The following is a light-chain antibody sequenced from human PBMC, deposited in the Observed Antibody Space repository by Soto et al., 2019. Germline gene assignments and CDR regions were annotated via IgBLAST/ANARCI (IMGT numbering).Light chain of an antibody. Sequence: EIVLTQSPGTLSLSPGERATLSCRASQSVSNSYLAWYQQKPGQAPRLLIYGASSRATGIPDRFSGSGSGTDLSFTISRLEPEDCAVYYCQQYGSSPRTFGQGTKVEIK. CDR2: GAS. CDR3: QQYGSSPRT. J-gene: IGKJ1*01. V-gene: IGKV3-20*01. CDR1: QSVSNSY.